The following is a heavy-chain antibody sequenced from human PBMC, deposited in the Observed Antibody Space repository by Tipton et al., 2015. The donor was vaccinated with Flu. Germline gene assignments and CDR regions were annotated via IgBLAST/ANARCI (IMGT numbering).Heavy chain of an antibody. Sequence: TLSLTCTVSGGSISSYSLNWNRQPPGKGLEWIGYIYNSEYTKYNPSLKSRVTISVDTSKKQFSLQPRSVTAADTAVYYCSRDPSLGMPDYFDYWGQGTLVTASS. CDR3: SRDPSLGMPDYFDY. CDR2: IYNSEYT. V-gene: IGHV4-59*12. D-gene: IGHD2-2*01. J-gene: IGHJ4*02. CDR1: GGSISSYS.